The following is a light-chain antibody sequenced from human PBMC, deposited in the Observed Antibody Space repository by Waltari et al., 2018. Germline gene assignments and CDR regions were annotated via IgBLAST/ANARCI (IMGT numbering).Light chain of an antibody. CDR1: QSVNSW. J-gene: IGKJ2*01. V-gene: IGKV1-5*03. Sequence: DVQMTQSPSTLSASVGDRVTITCRASQSVNSWLAWYQQKPGTVPQLLIYETSTLASGVPSRFSGSGSGTEFTLTINTLQPEDFATFFCQQYDSYPYTFGQGSKEEI. CDR2: ETS. CDR3: QQYDSYPYT.